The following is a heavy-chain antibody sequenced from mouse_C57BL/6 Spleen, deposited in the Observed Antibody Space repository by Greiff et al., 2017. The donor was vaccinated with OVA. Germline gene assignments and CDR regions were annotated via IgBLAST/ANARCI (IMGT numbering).Heavy chain of an antibody. CDR3: ARRGVITTVENWYFDV. V-gene: IGHV1-85*01. CDR2: IYPRDGST. CDR1: GYTFTSYD. J-gene: IGHJ1*03. Sequence: QVQLQQSGPELVKPGASVKLSCKASGYTFTSYDINWVKQRPGQGLEWIGWIYPRDGSTKYNEKFKGKATLTVDTSSSTAYMELHSLTSEDSAVYFCARRGVITTVENWYFDVWGTGTTVTVSS. D-gene: IGHD1-1*01.